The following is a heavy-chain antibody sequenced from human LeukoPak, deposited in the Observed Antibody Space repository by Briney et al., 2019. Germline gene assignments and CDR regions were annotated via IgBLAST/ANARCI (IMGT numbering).Heavy chain of an antibody. J-gene: IGHJ6*02. CDR2: ISAYNGNT. V-gene: IGHV1-18*01. CDR3: ARDNIVVVPAAIEAYYYYYGMDV. D-gene: IGHD2-2*01. CDR1: GYTFTSYG. Sequence: ASVKVSCKASGYTFTSYGISWVRQAPGQGLEWMGWISAYNGNTNYAQKLQGRVTMTTVTSTSTAYMELRSLRSDDTAVYYCARDNIVVVPAAIEAYYYYYGMDVWGQGTTVTVSS.